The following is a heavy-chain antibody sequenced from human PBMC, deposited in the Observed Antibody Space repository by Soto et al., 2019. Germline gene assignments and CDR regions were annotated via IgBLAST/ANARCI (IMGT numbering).Heavy chain of an antibody. Sequence: ASVKVSCKTSGYTFTSYGISWVRQAPGRGLEWMGWISAYNGNTNYAQKLQGRATMTTDTSTSTAYMELRSLRSDDTAVYYCARLKVTVTTYWFDPWGQGTLVTVSS. D-gene: IGHD4-17*01. CDR1: GYTFTSYG. J-gene: IGHJ5*02. CDR3: ARLKVTVTTYWFDP. CDR2: ISAYNGNT. V-gene: IGHV1-18*01.